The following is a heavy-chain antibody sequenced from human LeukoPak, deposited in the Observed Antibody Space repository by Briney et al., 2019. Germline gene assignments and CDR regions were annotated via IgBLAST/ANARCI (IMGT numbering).Heavy chain of an antibody. V-gene: IGHV3-48*01. CDR2: ISSSSSTI. J-gene: IGHJ4*02. Sequence: GGSLRLSCAASGFTFSSYSMDWVRQAPGKGLEWVSYISSSSSTIYYADSVRGRFTISRDNAKNSLYLQMNSLRAEDTAVYYCASSFYSYSGWGQGTLVTVSS. CDR3: ASSFYSYSG. D-gene: IGHD1-26*01. CDR1: GFTFSSYS.